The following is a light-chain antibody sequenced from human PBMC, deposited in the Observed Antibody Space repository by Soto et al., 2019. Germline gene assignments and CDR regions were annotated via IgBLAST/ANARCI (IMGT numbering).Light chain of an antibody. CDR2: GTS. J-gene: IGKJ1*01. CDR3: QQYGSSPRT. CDR1: QNVGSRY. Sequence: EIVLTQSPGTLSLSPGERATLSCRASQNVGSRYLAWYQQKPAQAPRLIIYGTSNRATGIPERFSGSGSGTDFSLTISSLERGDLAVYYCQQYGSSPRTFGQGTKVEIK. V-gene: IGKV3-20*01.